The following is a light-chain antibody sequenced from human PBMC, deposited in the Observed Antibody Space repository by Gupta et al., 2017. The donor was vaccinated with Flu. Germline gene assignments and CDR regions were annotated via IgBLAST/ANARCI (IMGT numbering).Light chain of an antibody. V-gene: IGLV2-14*01. CDR2: DVS. J-gene: IGLJ3*02. CDR1: SSDIGAYNF. Sequence: SALTQPASVSGSPGQSITISCTGTSSDIGAYNFVSWYQQHPGKAPKLMIYDVSNRPSGVSNRFSASKSGNTASLTISGLQAEDEAAYYCSSYARSSTLVVFGGGTKLTVL. CDR3: SSYARSSTLVV.